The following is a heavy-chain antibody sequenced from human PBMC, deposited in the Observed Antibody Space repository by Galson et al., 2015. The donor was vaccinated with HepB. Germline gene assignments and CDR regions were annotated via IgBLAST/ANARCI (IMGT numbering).Heavy chain of an antibody. Sequence: QSGAEVKKPGDSLKISCKTSGFDFPTHWIAWVRQRPGKGLEWMGIIFPGDSDSIYSPSFQGQVTMSVDKSISPAYVHWGSLKASDTAVYYCSRPQPTVVSPADTLDVWGQGTMVIVSS. CDR3: SRPQPTVVSPADTLDV. CDR2: IFPGDSDS. CDR1: GFDFPTHW. J-gene: IGHJ3*01. V-gene: IGHV5-51*03. D-gene: IGHD3-22*01.